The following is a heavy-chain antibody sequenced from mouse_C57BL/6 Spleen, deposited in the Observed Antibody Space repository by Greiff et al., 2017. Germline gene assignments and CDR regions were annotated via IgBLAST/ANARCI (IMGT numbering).Heavy chain of an antibody. Sequence: VQLQQPGAELVMPGASVKLSCKASGYTFTSYWMHWVKQRPGQGLEWIGEIDPSDSYTNYNQKFKGKSTLTVDKSSSTAYMQLSSLTSEDSAVYDCARSRQYDAMDYWGQGTSVTVSS. CDR2: IDPSDSYT. CDR3: ARSRQYDAMDY. V-gene: IGHV1-69*01. D-gene: IGHD6-1*01. CDR1: GYTFTSYW. J-gene: IGHJ4*01.